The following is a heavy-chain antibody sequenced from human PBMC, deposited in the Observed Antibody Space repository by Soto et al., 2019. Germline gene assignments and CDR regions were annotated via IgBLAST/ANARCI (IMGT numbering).Heavy chain of an antibody. CDR3: TFLWFGELSPAWFDP. Sequence: GSLRLSCTASGFTFGDYAMSWVRQAPGKGLEWVGFIRSKAYGGTTEYAASVKGRFTISRDDSKSIAYLQMNSLKPEDTAVYYCTFLWFGELSPAWFDPWGQGTLVTVSS. V-gene: IGHV3-49*04. J-gene: IGHJ5*02. D-gene: IGHD3-10*01. CDR1: GFTFGDYA. CDR2: IRSKAYGGTT.